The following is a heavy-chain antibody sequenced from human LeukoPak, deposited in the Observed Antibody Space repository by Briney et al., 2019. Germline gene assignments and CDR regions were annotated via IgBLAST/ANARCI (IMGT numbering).Heavy chain of an antibody. CDR3: ARGPPYDSSGYLDY. Sequence: PGRSLRLSCAASRFTFSSYGMHWVRQAPGKGLEWVAVISYDGNNRYYADSVKGRFTISRYNSKNTLYLQMNSLRAEDTVVFYCARGPPYDSSGYLDYWGQGTLVTVSS. J-gene: IGHJ4*02. D-gene: IGHD3-22*01. V-gene: IGHV3-30*03. CDR1: RFTFSSYG. CDR2: ISYDGNNR.